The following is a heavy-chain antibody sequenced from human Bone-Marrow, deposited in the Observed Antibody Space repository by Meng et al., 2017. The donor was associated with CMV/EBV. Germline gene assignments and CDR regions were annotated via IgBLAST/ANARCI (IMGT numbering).Heavy chain of an antibody. D-gene: IGHD1-26*01. V-gene: IGHV3-74*01. CDR2: INSDGRST. Sequence: GESLKISCAASGFTFSMYWLQWVRQAPGKGLVWVSRINSDGRSTSYADFVKGRFTISRDNAKKSLHLQMINLRGEDTAVYYCATERLWGATALDYWGQGTLVTVSS. CDR1: GFTFSMYW. J-gene: IGHJ4*02. CDR3: ATERLWGATALDY.